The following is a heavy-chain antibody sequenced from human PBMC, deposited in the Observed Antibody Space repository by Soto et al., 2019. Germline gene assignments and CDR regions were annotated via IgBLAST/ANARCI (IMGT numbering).Heavy chain of an antibody. D-gene: IGHD3-22*01. CDR3: AREANRYSSGYYPPDY. V-gene: IGHV3-30-3*01. CDR1: GFTFSSYA. CDR2: ISYDGSNK. J-gene: IGHJ4*02. Sequence: PGGSLRLSCAASGFTFSSYAMHWVRQAPGKGLEWVAVISYDGSNKYYADSVEGRFTISRDNSKNTLYLQMNSLRAEDTAVYYCAREANRYSSGYYPPDYWGQGTLVTVSS.